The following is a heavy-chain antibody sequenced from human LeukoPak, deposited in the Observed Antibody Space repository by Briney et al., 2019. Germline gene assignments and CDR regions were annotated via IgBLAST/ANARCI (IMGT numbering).Heavy chain of an antibody. D-gene: IGHD3-10*01. CDR2: IYYSGST. CDR1: GGSISSYY. V-gene: IGHV4-59*08. J-gene: IGHJ5*02. Sequence: SETLSLTCTVSGGSISSYYWSWIRQPPGKGLEWIGYIYYSGSTNYNPSLKSRVTISVDTSKNQFSLKLSSVTAADTAVYYCARGNPGSDWFDPWGQGTLVTVSS. CDR3: ARGNPGSDWFDP.